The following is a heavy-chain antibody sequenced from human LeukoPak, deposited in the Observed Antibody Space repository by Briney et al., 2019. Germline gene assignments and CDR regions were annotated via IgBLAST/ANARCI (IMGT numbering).Heavy chain of an antibody. CDR1: GGSFCGYY. CDR3: ARVGGNSGVYYYMDV. V-gene: IGHV4-34*01. CDR2: INHSGST. D-gene: IGHD4-23*01. Sequence: QPSETLSLTCAVYGGSFCGYYWSWIRQPPGKGLEWIGEINHSGSTNYNPSLKSRVTISVDTSKNQFSLKLSSVTAADTAVYYCARVGGNSGVYYYMDVWGKGTTVTVSS. J-gene: IGHJ6*03.